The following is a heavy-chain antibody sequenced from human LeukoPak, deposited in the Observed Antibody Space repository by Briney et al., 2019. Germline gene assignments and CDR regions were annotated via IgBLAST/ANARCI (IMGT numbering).Heavy chain of an antibody. CDR2: INHSGST. Sequence: SETLSLTCAVYGGSFSGYYWSWIRQPPGKGLEWIGEINHSGSTNYNPSLKSRVTISVDTSKNQFSLKLSSVTAADTAVYYCARGPSTYYDFWSGYNWFDPWGQGTLVTVSS. V-gene: IGHV4-34*01. D-gene: IGHD3-3*01. CDR3: ARGPSTYYDFWSGYNWFDP. CDR1: GGSFSGYY. J-gene: IGHJ5*02.